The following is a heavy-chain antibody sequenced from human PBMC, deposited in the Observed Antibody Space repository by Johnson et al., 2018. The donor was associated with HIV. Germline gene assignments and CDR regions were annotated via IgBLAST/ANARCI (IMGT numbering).Heavy chain of an antibody. J-gene: IGHJ3*02. D-gene: IGHD1-26*01. CDR1: GFTFSSYG. Sequence: QVQLVESGGGFVQPGRSLRLSCAASGFTFSSYGMHWVRQAPGKGLEWVAFIRYDGSNKYYADSVKGRFTISRDNSKNTLYLQMNSLRAEDTAVYYCARAGVGAGAFDIWGQGTMVTVSS. CDR2: IRYDGSNK. CDR3: ARAGVGAGAFDI. V-gene: IGHV3-30*02.